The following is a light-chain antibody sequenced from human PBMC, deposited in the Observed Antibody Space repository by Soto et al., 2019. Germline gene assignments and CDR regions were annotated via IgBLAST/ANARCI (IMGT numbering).Light chain of an antibody. Sequence: NVLTQPPGTLSLSPGRRATLSCRASQSASSSYLAWYQQKPGQARRLFMYGASSRAAGIPDRFSGSESGTNFTLTISRLEPEDFAVYYCQQYDTSPRTFGRGTEVEIK. CDR2: GAS. CDR1: QSASSSY. J-gene: IGKJ1*01. CDR3: QQYDTSPRT. V-gene: IGKV3-20*01.